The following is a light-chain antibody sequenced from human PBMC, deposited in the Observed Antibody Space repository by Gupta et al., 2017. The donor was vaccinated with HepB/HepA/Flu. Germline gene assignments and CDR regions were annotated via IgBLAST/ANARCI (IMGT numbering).Light chain of an antibody. Sequence: QSVLTPPPSASGTPGQRVTISCSGSSSNIGSNYVYWYQQLPGTAPKLLIYRNNQRPSGVPDRFSGSKSGTSAALASSGLRAEDEADYYCAAGDDSRRGWVFGGGTKLTVL. CDR2: RNN. J-gene: IGLJ3*02. CDR3: AAGDDSRRGWV. V-gene: IGLV1-47*01. CDR1: SSNIGSNY.